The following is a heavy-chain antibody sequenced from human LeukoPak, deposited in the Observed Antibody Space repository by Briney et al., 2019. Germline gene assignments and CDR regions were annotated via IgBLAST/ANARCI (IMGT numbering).Heavy chain of an antibody. CDR1: GFTFDDYA. CDR2: ISWNSGSI. CDR3: AKGTFGGVIDPPFDY. Sequence: PGGSLRLSCAASGFTFDDYAMHWVRQAPGKGLEWVSGISWNSGSIGYADSVKGRFTISRDNAKNSLYLQMNSLRAEDTALYYCAKGTFGGVIDPPFDYWGQGTLVTVSS. V-gene: IGHV3-9*01. J-gene: IGHJ4*02. D-gene: IGHD3-16*02.